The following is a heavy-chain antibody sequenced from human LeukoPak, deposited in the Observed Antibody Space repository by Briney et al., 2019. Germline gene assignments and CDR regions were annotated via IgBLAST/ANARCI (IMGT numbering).Heavy chain of an antibody. D-gene: IGHD1-26*01. CDR1: GFTFSSYG. CDR3: ARGYMGATPRLLLY. Sequence: HPGGSLRLSCAASGFTFSSYGMHWVRQAPGKGLEWVAVIWYDGSNKYYADSVKGRFTISRDNSKNTLYLQMNSLRAEDTAVYYCARGYMGATPRLLLYWGQGTLVTVSS. J-gene: IGHJ4*02. V-gene: IGHV3-33*01. CDR2: IWYDGSNK.